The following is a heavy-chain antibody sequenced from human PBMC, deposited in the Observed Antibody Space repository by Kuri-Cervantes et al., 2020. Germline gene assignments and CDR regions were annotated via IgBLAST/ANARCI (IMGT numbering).Heavy chain of an antibody. Sequence: SLKISCAASGFTLSTYGMHWVRQAPGKGLEWVAVIWYDGSNKYYADSVKGRFTISRDNSKNTLYLQMNSLRADDTAVYYCAREQVAGNRNDAFDIWGQGTMVTVSS. V-gene: IGHV3-33*01. CDR1: GFTLSTYG. CDR2: IWYDGSNK. CDR3: AREQVAGNRNDAFDI. J-gene: IGHJ3*02. D-gene: IGHD6-19*01.